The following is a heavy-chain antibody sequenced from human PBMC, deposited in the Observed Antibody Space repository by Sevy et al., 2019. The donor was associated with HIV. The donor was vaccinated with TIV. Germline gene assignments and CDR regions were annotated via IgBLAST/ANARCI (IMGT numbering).Heavy chain of an antibody. CDR1: GFAFYDYS. Sequence: GGYLRLSCAASGFAFYDYSMSWIRQAPGKGLEWVATLSFGCGKINYADSVKGRFTISRDNSKNSFYLQMDNLRVEDTALYYCAGEGCTRPHDYWGQGTRVTVSS. J-gene: IGHJ4*02. CDR3: AGEGCTRPHDY. D-gene: IGHD2-8*01. V-gene: IGHV3-23*01. CDR2: LSFGCGKI.